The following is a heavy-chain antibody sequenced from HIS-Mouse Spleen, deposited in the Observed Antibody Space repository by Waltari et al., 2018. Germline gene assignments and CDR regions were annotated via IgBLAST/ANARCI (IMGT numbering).Heavy chain of an antibody. CDR2: IYYSGST. CDR3: AREIPYSSSWYDWYFDL. CDR1: GGSLRSRQYL. D-gene: IGHD6-13*01. V-gene: IGHV4-39*07. J-gene: IGHJ2*01. Sequence: QLQLQASGPGLVKPSGTRSPTCNVPGGSLRSRQYLWAWILQPPGKGPEWIGSIYYSGSTYYNPSLKSRVTISVDTSKNQFSLKLSSVTAADTAVYYCAREIPYSSSWYDWYFDLWGRGTLVTVSS.